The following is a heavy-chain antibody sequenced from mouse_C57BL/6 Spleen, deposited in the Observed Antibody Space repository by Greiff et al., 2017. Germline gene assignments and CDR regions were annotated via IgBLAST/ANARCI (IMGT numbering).Heavy chain of an antibody. CDR1: GYAFTNYL. CDR2: INPGSGGT. J-gene: IGHJ3*01. CDR3: ARSDYYGSSYVAY. D-gene: IGHD1-1*01. V-gene: IGHV1-54*01. Sequence: QVQLQQSGAELVRPGTSVKVSCKASGYAFTNYLIEWVKQRPGQGLEWIGVINPGSGGTNYNEKFKGKATLTADKSSSTAYMQLSSLTSEESAVYFCARSDYYGSSYVAYWGQGTLVTVSA.